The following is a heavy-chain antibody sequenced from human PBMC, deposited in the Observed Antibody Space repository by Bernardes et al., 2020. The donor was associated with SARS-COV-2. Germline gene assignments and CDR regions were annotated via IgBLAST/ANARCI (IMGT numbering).Heavy chain of an antibody. Sequence: GGSLRLSCAAAGFTFSDHYMDWVRQAPGKGLQWVARSRNKANTYTTEYAASVSGRFTISRDEAKKLLYLQMNSLKTEDTAVYYCTRTSGGGYSPLDYWVQGTLVTVSS. CDR2: SRNKANTYTT. D-gene: IGHD1-26*01. V-gene: IGHV3-72*01. CDR3: TRTSGGGYSPLDY. CDR1: GFTFSDHY. J-gene: IGHJ4*02.